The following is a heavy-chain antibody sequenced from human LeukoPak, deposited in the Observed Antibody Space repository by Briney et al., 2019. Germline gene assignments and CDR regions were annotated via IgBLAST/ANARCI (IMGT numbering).Heavy chain of an antibody. J-gene: IGHJ3*02. V-gene: IGHV3-66*01. Sequence: PGRSLRLSFAAAGFTVGSNYMSWVRQAPGKWLEWVSVLYSGGSTYYADSVKGRFTISRDNSKNTLYLQMNSLRAEDTAVYYCATGGYSGSYYGAFDIWGQGTMVTVSS. CDR1: GFTVGSNY. D-gene: IGHD1-26*01. CDR2: LYSGGST. CDR3: ATGGYSGSYYGAFDI.